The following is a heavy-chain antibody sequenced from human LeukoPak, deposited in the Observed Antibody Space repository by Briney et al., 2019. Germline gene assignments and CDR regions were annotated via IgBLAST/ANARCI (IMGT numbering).Heavy chain of an antibody. D-gene: IGHD3-10*01. CDR1: GFTFSTYS. Sequence: GGSLRLSCAASGFTFSTYSMHWVRQAPGKGLESVSAISSNGDITYYANSVKGRFTISRDNSKNTLYLQMGSLKAEDMAVYYCAREYYGGYIDFWGQGTLVTVSS. CDR2: ISSNGDIT. J-gene: IGHJ4*02. V-gene: IGHV3-64*01. CDR3: AREYYGGYIDF.